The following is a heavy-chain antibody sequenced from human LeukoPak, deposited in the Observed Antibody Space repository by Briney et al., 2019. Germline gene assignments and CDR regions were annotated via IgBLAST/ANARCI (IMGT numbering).Heavy chain of an antibody. J-gene: IGHJ4*02. CDR3: ARTARHLDY. Sequence: GGSLRLSCEASGFTFSDPYMSWIRQAPGKELECLSYISGSGTDINYADSVRGRFTISRDNAKNLLYLQMNDLRVEDTAVYYCARTARHLDYWGQGTLVTVSS. CDR2: ISGSGTDI. CDR1: GFTFSDPY. V-gene: IGHV3-11*04. D-gene: IGHD5-18*01.